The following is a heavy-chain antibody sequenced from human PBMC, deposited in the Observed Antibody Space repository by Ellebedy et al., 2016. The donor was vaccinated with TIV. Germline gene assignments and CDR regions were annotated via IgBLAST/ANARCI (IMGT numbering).Heavy chain of an antibody. D-gene: IGHD1-7*01. CDR1: GFTFSRYW. J-gene: IGHJ3*01. CDR3: VRRGFKLELRGFDL. Sequence: PGGSLRLSCAASGFTFSRYWMSWVRQAPGKGLEWLANIKQDGSEKYYVDSVKGRFTISRDNAKNSLYVQMNSLRAEDTALYYCVRRGFKLELRGFDLWGQGTMVTVSS. CDR2: IKQDGSEK. V-gene: IGHV3-7*03.